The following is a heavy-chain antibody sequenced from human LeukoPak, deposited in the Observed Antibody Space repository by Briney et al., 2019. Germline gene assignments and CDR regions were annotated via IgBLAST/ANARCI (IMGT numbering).Heavy chain of an antibody. CDR2: ISGSGGST. CDR1: GFTFSSYA. Sequence: GGSLRLSCAASGFTFSSYAMSWVRQAPGKGLEWVSAISGSGGSTYYADSVKGRFTISRDNSKNTLYLQMNSLRAEDTAVYYCARDEGSSWYFYWGQGTLVTVSS. V-gene: IGHV3-23*01. D-gene: IGHD6-13*01. CDR3: ARDEGSSWYFY. J-gene: IGHJ4*02.